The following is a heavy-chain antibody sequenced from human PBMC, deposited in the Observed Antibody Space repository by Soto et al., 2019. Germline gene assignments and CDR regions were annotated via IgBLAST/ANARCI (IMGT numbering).Heavy chain of an antibody. V-gene: IGHV3-23*01. CDR3: ARAIHPAYCGGDCYIAYYYYGMDV. J-gene: IGHJ6*02. CDR1: GFTFDDYA. D-gene: IGHD2-21*02. Sequence: TGGSLRLSCAASGFTFDDYAMYWVRQAPGKGLEWVSAISGSGGSTYYADSVKGRFTISRDNSKNTLYLQMNSLRAEDTAVYYCARAIHPAYCGGDCYIAYYYYGMDVWGQGTTVTVSS. CDR2: ISGSGGST.